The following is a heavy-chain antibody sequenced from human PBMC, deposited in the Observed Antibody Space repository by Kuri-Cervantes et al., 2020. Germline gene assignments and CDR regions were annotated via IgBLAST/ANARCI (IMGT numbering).Heavy chain of an antibody. J-gene: IGHJ6*03. D-gene: IGHD2-2*01. CDR2: IYPADSDT. V-gene: IGHV5-51*01. Sequence: GESLKISCKASGYTFNTYWIGWVRQKPGKGLEWMGIIYPADSDTRCSPSFQGQVTVSADKSIATAYLQWSSLKASDTAMYYCARRRSASSTAYYYMDVWGKGTTVTVSS. CDR3: ARRRSASSTAYYYMDV. CDR1: GYTFNTYW.